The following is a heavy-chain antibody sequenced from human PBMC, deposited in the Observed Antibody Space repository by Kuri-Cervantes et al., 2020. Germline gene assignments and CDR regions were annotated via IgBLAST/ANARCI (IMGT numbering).Heavy chain of an antibody. D-gene: IGHD3-10*01. V-gene: IGHV4-4*07. J-gene: IGHJ6*02. Sequence: GSLRLSCTVSGGSISSYYWSWIRQPAGKGLEWIGRIYTSGSTNYNPSLKSRVTMSVNTSKNQFSLKLSSVTAADTAVYYCAREGSTVYYYYYYDMDVWGQGTTVTVSS. CDR1: GGSISSYY. CDR3: AREGSTVYYYYYYDMDV. CDR2: IYTSGST.